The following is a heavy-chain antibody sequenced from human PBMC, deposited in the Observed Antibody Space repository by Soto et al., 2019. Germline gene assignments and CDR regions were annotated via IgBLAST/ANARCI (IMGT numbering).Heavy chain of an antibody. CDR2: IIPIFGTA. CDR3: AGTYCSGGSCYFNWFDP. CDR1: VGTFSSYA. D-gene: IGHD2-15*01. J-gene: IGHJ5*02. V-gene: IGHV1-69*01. Sequence: QVQLVQSGAEVKKPGSSVKVSCKASVGTFSSYAISWVRQAPGQGLEWMGGIIPIFGTANYAQKFQGRVTITADESTSTAYMELSSLRSEDTAVYYCAGTYCSGGSCYFNWFDPWGQGTLVTVSS.